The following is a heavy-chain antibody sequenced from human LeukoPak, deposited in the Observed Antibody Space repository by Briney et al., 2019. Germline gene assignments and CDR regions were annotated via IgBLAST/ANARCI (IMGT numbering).Heavy chain of an antibody. D-gene: IGHD1-14*01. CDR1: GFTFSGSA. CDR2: ISYSGANS. CDR3: AKYRTPPPYGLDV. Sequence: GGSLRLSCAASGFTFSGSAMSWVRQAPGEGLEWVSLISYSGANSYYTDSVRGRFTISRDNSKDTLFLQMNRLRVEDTATYYCAKYRTPPPYGLDVWGQGTTVTVSS. J-gene: IGHJ6*02. V-gene: IGHV3-23*01.